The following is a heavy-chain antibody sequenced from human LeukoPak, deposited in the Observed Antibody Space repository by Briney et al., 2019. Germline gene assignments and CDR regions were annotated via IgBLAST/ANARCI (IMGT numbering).Heavy chain of an antibody. CDR2: ISGSGGST. V-gene: IGHV3-23*01. D-gene: IGHD3-3*01. J-gene: IGHJ4*02. CDR3: ATGGLRSLEWSLYYFDY. Sequence: GGSLRLSCAASGFTFSSYAMSWVRQAPGKGLEWVSAISGSGGSTYYADSVKGRFTISRDNSKNTLYLQMNSLRAEDTAVYYCATGGLRSLEWSLYYFDYWGQGTLVTVSS. CDR1: GFTFSSYA.